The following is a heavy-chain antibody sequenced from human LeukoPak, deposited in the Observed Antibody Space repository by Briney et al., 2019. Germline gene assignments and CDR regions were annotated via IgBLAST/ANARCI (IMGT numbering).Heavy chain of an antibody. V-gene: IGHV5-51*01. D-gene: IGHD6-19*01. CDR3: ARHGSSGWYYYYYYMDV. Sequence: GESLKISCKGSGYSFTSYWIGWVRQMPGKGLEWMGIIYPGDSDTRYSPSFQGQVTISADKSISTAYLQWSSLKASDTAMYYCARHGSSGWYYYYYYMDVWGKGTTVTVSS. CDR2: IYPGDSDT. J-gene: IGHJ6*03. CDR1: GYSFTSYW.